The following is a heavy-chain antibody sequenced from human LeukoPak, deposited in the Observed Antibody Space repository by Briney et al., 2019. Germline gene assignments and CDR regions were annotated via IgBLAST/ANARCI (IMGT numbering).Heavy chain of an antibody. CDR1: GDSVSSNSAA. CDR2: TYYRTKWYN. CDR3: ARARSWGGTMIVVTDDGMDV. Sequence: SQTLSLTCAISGDSVSSNSAAWNWLRQSPSRGLEWLGRTYYRTKWYNDYAVSVTIRITINPDTSKNQFSLQLNSVTPEDTAVYYCARARSWGGTMIVVTDDGMDVWGQGTTVTVSS. D-gene: IGHD3-22*01. V-gene: IGHV6-1*01. J-gene: IGHJ6*02.